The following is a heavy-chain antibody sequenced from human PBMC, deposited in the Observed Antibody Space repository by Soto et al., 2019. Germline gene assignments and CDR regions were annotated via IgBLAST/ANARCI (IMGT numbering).Heavy chain of an antibody. CDR2: ITSDTNTI. D-gene: IGHD6-19*01. CDR1: GFPFSIYS. CDR3: ARSVEGHFDY. Sequence: EVQLVESGGGLVQPGGSLRLTCAASGFPFSIYSMNWVRQAPGKGLEWSSYITSDTNTIKYDDSVKGRFTISRDNAKNLGYLQMNSLRDGDTAVYFCARSVEGHFDYWGQGTVVTVSS. V-gene: IGHV3-48*02. J-gene: IGHJ4*02.